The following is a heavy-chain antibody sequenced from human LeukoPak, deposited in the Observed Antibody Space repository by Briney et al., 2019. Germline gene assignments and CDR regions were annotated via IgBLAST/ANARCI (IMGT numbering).Heavy chain of an antibody. CDR1: GGSISSGSYY. V-gene: IGHV4-61*02. J-gene: IGHJ5*02. Sequence: PSETLSLTCTVSGGSISSGSYYWSWIRQPAGKGLEWIGRIYTSGSTNYNPSLKSRVTISVDTSKNQFSLKLSSVTAADTAVYYCARVGTMVRGVILGPHNWFDPWGQGTLVTVSS. D-gene: IGHD3-10*01. CDR2: IYTSGST. CDR3: ARVGTMVRGVILGPHNWFDP.